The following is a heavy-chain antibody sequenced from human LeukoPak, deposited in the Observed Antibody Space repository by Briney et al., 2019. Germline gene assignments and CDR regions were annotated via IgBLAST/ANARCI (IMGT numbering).Heavy chain of an antibody. D-gene: IGHD6-19*01. CDR3: AREKRHSSDWYGAFDI. CDR2: IKSNTDGGTA. J-gene: IGHJ3*02. CDR1: GFSFSNAW. V-gene: IGHV3-15*01. Sequence: TGGSLRLSCAASGFSFSNAWMDWVRQAPGKGLEWVGRIKSNTDGGTADLPAPVKDRFTISRDDSRDTLYLQMDSLITEDTAVYYCAREKRHSSDWYGAFDIWGQGTMVTVSS.